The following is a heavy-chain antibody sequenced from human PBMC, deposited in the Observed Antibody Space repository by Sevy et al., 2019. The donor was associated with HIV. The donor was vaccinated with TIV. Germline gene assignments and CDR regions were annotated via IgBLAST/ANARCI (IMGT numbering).Heavy chain of an antibody. J-gene: IGHJ6*02. D-gene: IGHD3-16*01. CDR1: GFTLSDYY. CDR3: ASDHVKDGKGGDYYYHAMDV. V-gene: IGHV3-11*01. Sequence: GESLKISCTASGFTLSDYYMSWIRQAPGKGLQWISYISGSDDSGGDDTIYYADSVKGRFTISRDNAKNSLYLQMSSLRADDTAVYYCASDHVKDGKGGDYYYHAMDVWGRGTTVTVSS. CDR2: ISGSDDSGGDDTI.